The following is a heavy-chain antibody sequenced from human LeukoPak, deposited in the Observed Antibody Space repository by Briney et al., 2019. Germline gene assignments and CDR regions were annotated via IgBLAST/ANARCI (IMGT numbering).Heavy chain of an antibody. CDR2: INHSGST. V-gene: IGHV4-34*01. Sequence: SETLSLTCAVYGGSFSGYYWSWIRQPPGKGLEWIGEINHSGSTNYNPSLKSRVTISVDTSKNQFSLKLSSVTAADTAVYYCAREKHVLRFLEWSNYYYYGMDVWGQGTTVTVSS. CDR3: AREKHVLRFLEWSNYYYYGMDV. D-gene: IGHD3-3*01. CDR1: GGSFSGYY. J-gene: IGHJ6*02.